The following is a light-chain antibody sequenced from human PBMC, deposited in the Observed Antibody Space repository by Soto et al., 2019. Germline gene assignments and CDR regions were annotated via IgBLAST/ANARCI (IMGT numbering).Light chain of an antibody. CDR1: QSVSSY. J-gene: IGKJ5*01. CDR3: QQRSNWPIT. Sequence: EIVLTQSPATLSLSPGERATLSCRASQSVSSYLAWYQQKPGQAPRLLIYDTSNRATGIRARFSGSGSGTDFTLTISSLDPEDFAVYYCQQRSNWPITFGQGTRLEIK. V-gene: IGKV3-11*01. CDR2: DTS.